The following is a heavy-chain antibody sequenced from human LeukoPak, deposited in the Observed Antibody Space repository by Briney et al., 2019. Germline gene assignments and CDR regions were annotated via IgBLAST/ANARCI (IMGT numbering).Heavy chain of an antibody. CDR3: ARRVRLRFNFDY. J-gene: IGHJ4*02. V-gene: IGHV4-34*01. Sequence: PSETLSLTCAVYGGSFSGYYWSWIRQPPGKGLEWIGEINHSGSTNYNPSLKSRVTISVDTSKNQFSLKLSSVTAADTAAYYCARRVRLRFNFDYWGQGTLVTVSS. CDR1: GGSFSGYY. D-gene: IGHD3-3*01. CDR2: INHSGST.